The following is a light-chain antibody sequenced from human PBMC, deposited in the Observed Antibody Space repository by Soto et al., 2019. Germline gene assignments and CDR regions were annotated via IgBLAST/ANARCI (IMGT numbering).Light chain of an antibody. CDR3: QQYGSSGT. V-gene: IGKV3-20*01. CDR1: QSISSN. CDR2: GAS. J-gene: IGKJ1*01. Sequence: MTLSPATLSVSQGERATLSCRASQSISSNLAWYQQKPGQAPRLLIYGASNRATGIPDRFSGSGSGTDFTLTISRLEPEDFAVYYCQQYGSSGTFGQGTKVDIK.